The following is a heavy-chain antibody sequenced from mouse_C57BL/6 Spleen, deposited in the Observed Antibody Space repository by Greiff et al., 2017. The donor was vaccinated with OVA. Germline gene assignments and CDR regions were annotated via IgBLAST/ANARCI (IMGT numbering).Heavy chain of an antibody. Sequence: EVQLLESGPGLVKPSQSLSLTCSVTGYSITSGYYWNWIRQLPGNHLEWMGYISYDGSNNYNPSLKNRISITRDTSNNQFFLKLNSVTTEDTATYYCARDTPLYYDYDGGYFDYWGQGTTLTVSS. V-gene: IGHV3-6*01. D-gene: IGHD2-4*01. CDR3: ARDTPLYYDYDGGYFDY. CDR2: ISYDGSN. CDR1: GYSITSGYY. J-gene: IGHJ2*01.